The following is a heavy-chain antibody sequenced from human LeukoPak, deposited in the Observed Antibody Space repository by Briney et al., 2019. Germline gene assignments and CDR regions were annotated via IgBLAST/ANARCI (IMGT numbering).Heavy chain of an antibody. J-gene: IGHJ3*01. V-gene: IGHV1-8*01. D-gene: IGHD3-10*01. Sequence: GASVNKSLKSSVYIFTSYDINWVRQAPGQGREWMGWMNPRNANTGYAQKFQGRVTMTRNTSLCTAYMEVTSLRSEDTAVYYCARGRPESISSYYPEAGDVGSVSSWSASAPTHAF. CDR3: ARGRPESISSYYPEAGDVGSVSSWSASAPTHAF. CDR1: VYIFTSYD. CDR2: MNPRNANT.